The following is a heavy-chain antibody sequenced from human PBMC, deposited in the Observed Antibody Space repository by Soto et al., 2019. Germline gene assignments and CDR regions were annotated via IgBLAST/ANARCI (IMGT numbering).Heavy chain of an antibody. Sequence: VASVKVSCKASGYTFTSYAMHWVRQAPGQRLEWMGGINAGNGNTKYSQKFQGRVNITRDPSASTAYMELSSLRYEAKAVYYCARSKVVVVPAAPLDVWGQGTTVTVSS. J-gene: IGHJ6*02. CDR3: ARSKVVVVPAAPLDV. CDR1: GYTFTSYA. D-gene: IGHD2-2*01. CDR2: INAGNGNT. V-gene: IGHV1-3*01.